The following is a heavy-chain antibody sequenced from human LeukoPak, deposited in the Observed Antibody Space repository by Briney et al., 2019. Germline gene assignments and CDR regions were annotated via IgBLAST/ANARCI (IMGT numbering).Heavy chain of an antibody. Sequence: GASVKVSCKASGGTFSSYAISWVRQAPGQRPEWMGGIIPIFGTANYAQKFQGRVTITADESTSTAYMELSSLRSEDTAVYYCARVADTAVFYMHVWGKGTTVTVSS. D-gene: IGHD5-18*01. J-gene: IGHJ6*03. CDR2: IIPIFGTA. CDR3: ARVADTAVFYMHV. V-gene: IGHV1-69*13. CDR1: GGTFSSYA.